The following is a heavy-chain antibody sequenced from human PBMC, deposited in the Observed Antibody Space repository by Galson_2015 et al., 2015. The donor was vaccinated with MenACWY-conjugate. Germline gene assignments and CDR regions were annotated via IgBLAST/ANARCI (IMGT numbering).Heavy chain of an antibody. D-gene: IGHD1-26*01. CDR2: ISPGDSNT. CDR3: ARHPPGGRGMDV. CDR1: GYYFTSYW. V-gene: IGHV5-51*01. Sequence: QSGAEVTQPGESLKTSCKGSGYYFTSYWIAWVRQIPGKGLEWMGLISPGDSNTRYSPSFQGQVTISADKSISTAYLQWSSLKASDTALYYCARHPPGGRGMDVWGQGTTVTVSS. J-gene: IGHJ6*02.